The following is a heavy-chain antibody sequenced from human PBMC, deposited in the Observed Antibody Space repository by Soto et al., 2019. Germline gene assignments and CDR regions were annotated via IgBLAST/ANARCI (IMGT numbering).Heavy chain of an antibody. Sequence: PGGSLRLSCAASGFTFSSYSMNWVRQAPGKGLEWVSYISSTGGTIYYAGSVKGRFTISRENAKNSLYLQMNSLRAEDTAVYYCARSKVTTSGGYYYYGMDVWGQGTTVTVSS. CDR1: GFTFSSYS. V-gene: IGHV3-48*01. D-gene: IGHD4-4*01. J-gene: IGHJ6*02. CDR2: ISSTGGTI. CDR3: ARSKVTTSGGYYYYGMDV.